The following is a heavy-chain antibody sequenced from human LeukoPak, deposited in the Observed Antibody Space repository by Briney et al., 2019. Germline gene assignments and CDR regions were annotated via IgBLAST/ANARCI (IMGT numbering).Heavy chain of an antibody. Sequence: SETLSLTCTVSGGSISSYYWSWIRQSVGKGLEWIGRIYTSGSTNYNPSLKSRVTMSVDTSKNQFSLKLSSVTAADTAVYYCASYGGDTEAFDPWGQGTLVTVSS. V-gene: IGHV4-4*07. CDR1: GGSISSYY. CDR3: ASYGGDTEAFDP. D-gene: IGHD5-18*01. J-gene: IGHJ5*02. CDR2: IYTSGST.